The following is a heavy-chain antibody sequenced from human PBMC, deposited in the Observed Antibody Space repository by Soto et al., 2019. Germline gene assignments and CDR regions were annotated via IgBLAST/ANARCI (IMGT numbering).Heavy chain of an antibody. CDR1: GFTVSTKY. V-gene: IGHV3-66*01. CDR2: IYSGGST. Sequence: EVQLVESGGWLVQPGGSLRLSCAASGFTVSTKYMSWVRQAPGKGLEWVSVIYSGGSTFYADSVRGRFTSSRDNSKNTVNLQMNSLRAEDTAVYYCARDPWAADYWGQGTLVTVSS. D-gene: IGHD3-16*01. J-gene: IGHJ4*02. CDR3: ARDPWAADY.